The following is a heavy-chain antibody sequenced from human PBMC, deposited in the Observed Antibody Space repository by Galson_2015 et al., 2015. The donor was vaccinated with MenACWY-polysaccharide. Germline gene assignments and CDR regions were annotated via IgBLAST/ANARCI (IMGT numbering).Heavy chain of an antibody. J-gene: IGHJ5*02. V-gene: IGHV4-59*01. CDR2: MHSRGSS. CDR1: GGSINSYY. Sequence: SETLSLTCTVSGGSINSYYWSWIRQSPGQGLEWIGWMHSRGSSNYNPSLKNRVTISIDASKNQFSLKLSSVTAADTAVYYCAGEMYQVPFGCVDPWGQGTLVSVSS. D-gene: IGHD2-2*01. CDR3: AGEMYQVPFGCVDP.